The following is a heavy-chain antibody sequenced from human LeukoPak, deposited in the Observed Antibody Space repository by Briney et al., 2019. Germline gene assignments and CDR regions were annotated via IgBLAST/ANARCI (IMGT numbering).Heavy chain of an antibody. Sequence: AGGSLRLSCAASGFTFSSYAMSWVRQAPGKGLEWVSAISGSGGSTYYADSVKGRFTISRDNSKNTLYLQMNSLRAEDTAVYYCARDDPQRPTGYYYYYMDVWGKGTTVTVSS. D-gene: IGHD1-1*01. J-gene: IGHJ6*03. CDR1: GFTFSSYA. CDR3: ARDDPQRPTGYYYYYMDV. CDR2: ISGSGGST. V-gene: IGHV3-23*01.